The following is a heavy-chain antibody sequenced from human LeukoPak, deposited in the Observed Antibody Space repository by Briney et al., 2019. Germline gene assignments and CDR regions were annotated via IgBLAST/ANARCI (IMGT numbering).Heavy chain of an antibody. CDR2: ISAYNGNT. D-gene: IGHD3-10*01. V-gene: IGHV1-18*01. CDR3: ARAPLLWFGEPTPTHFDY. J-gene: IGHJ4*02. CDR1: GYTFTSYG. Sequence: ASVKVSCKASGYTFTSYGISWVRQTPGQGLEWMGWISAYNGNTNYAQKLQGRVTMTTDTSTSTAYMELRSLRSDDTAVYYCARAPLLWFGEPTPTHFDYWGQGTLVTVSS.